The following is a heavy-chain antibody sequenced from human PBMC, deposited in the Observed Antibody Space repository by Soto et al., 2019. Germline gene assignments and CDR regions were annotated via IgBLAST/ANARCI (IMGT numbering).Heavy chain of an antibody. D-gene: IGHD1-26*01. J-gene: IGHJ4*02. CDR3: ARHVPWEPQRFDY. Sequence: RGEPLKISCKGSGCSFTSYWVGWVRQMPGKGLEWMGIIYPGDSDTRYSPSFQGQVTISADKSISTAYLQWSSLKASDTAMYYCARHVPWEPQRFDYWGQGTPVTVSS. CDR2: IYPGDSDT. V-gene: IGHV5-51*01. CDR1: GCSFTSYW.